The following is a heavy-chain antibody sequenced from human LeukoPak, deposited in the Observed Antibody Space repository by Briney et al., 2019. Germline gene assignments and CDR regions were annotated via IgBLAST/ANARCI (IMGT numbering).Heavy chain of an antibody. CDR2: IYSSGSS. CDR1: GGSISSYS. V-gene: IGHV4-4*07. D-gene: IGHD3-10*01. CDR3: AKSNGYGLVDI. Sequence: SETLSLTCSVSGGSISSYSWSWIRQPAGKGLDWIGRIYSSGSSKYNPSLKSRVIMSVDTSKNQFSLKLTSVTAADTAVYYCAKSNGYGLVDIWGQGTMVTVSS. J-gene: IGHJ3*02.